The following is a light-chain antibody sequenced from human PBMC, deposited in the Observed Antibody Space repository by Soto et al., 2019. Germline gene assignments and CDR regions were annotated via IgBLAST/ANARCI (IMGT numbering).Light chain of an antibody. Sequence: IVFTQSPDTLSLSPGARATLSRRASQSVSSYLAWYQQKPGQAPRLLIYGASRRATGIPDRFIGSVSGTDVTINLSRLEPEDDAVYEGQHYITSLTTFGQGTKVDIK. V-gene: IGKV3-20*01. CDR1: QSVSSY. CDR2: GAS. CDR3: QHYITSLTT. J-gene: IGKJ1*01.